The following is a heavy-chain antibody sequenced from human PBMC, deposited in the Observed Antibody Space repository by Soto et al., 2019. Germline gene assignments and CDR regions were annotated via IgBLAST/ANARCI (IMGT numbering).Heavy chain of an antibody. D-gene: IGHD3-3*01. J-gene: IGHJ3*02. CDR2: INPATGAA. V-gene: IGHV1-2*02. CDR3: ARGGGVGVAGSAAFDM. CDR1: GYPVTAYY. Sequence: QLHLVQSGAVVKKPGASVTVSCSASGYPVTAYYMHWVRQAPGRGLEWMGGINPATGAAKYTQTFQVTVTITRDTSTRTVFMELRGVTSEDTAVFYCARGGGVGVAGSAAFDMWGQGTLVTVSS.